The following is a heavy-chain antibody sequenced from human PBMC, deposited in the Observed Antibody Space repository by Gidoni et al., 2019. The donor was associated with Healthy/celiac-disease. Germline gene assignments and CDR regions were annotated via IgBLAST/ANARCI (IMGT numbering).Heavy chain of an antibody. CDR3: ARVIDSSGYPHTVDY. CDR2: IIPIFGTA. V-gene: IGHV1-69*01. D-gene: IGHD3-22*01. Sequence: QVQLVKSGAEVKKPGSSVKVSCQASAATFSSYAISWVRQAPGQGFEWMGGIIPIFGTANYAQKFQGRVTITADESTSTAYMELSSLRSEDTAVYYCARVIDSSGYPHTVDYWGQGTLVTVSS. CDR1: AATFSSYA. J-gene: IGHJ4*02.